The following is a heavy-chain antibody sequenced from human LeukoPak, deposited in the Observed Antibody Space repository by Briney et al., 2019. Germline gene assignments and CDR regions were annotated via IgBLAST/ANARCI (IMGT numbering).Heavy chain of an antibody. J-gene: IGHJ4*02. CDR2: ISGSGGST. D-gene: IGHD3-22*01. V-gene: IGHV3-23*01. CDR1: GFTFSSYA. Sequence: PGGSLRLSCAASGFTFSSYAMSWVRQAPGKGLEWVSAISGSGGSTNYADSVKGRFTISRDNSKNTLYLQMNSLRAEDTAVYYCAKDYDSSGYYPYWGQGTLVTVSS. CDR3: AKDYDSSGYYPY.